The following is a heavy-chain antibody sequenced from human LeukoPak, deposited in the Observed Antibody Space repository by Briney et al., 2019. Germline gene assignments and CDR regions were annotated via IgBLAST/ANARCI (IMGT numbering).Heavy chain of an antibody. CDR3: ARDTEQWLTAYYYYGMDV. D-gene: IGHD6-19*01. V-gene: IGHV3-33*01. CDR2: IWYDGSNK. J-gene: IGHJ6*02. Sequence: PGGSLRLSCAASGFTFSSYGMHWVRQAPGKGLEWVAVIWYDGSNKYYADSVKGRFTISRDNSKNTLYLQMNSLRAEDTAVYYCARDTEQWLTAYYYYGMDVWGQGTTVTVSS. CDR1: GFTFSSYG.